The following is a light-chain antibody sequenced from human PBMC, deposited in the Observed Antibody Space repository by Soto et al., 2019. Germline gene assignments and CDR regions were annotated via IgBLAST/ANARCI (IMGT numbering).Light chain of an antibody. CDR2: ANT. J-gene: IGLJ1*01. Sequence: QAVVTQPPSVSGAPGQRVTISCTGSSSNIGAGYDVHWYQQLPGTAPKLLIYANTNRPSGVPGRFSGSKSGTSASLAITGLQAEDEADYYCQSYDSSLSGYVFGTGTKLTVL. CDR3: QSYDSSLSGYV. V-gene: IGLV1-40*01. CDR1: SSNIGAGYD.